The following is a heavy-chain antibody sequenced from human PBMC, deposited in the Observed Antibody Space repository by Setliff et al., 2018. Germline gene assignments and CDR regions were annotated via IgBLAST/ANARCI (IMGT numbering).Heavy chain of an antibody. V-gene: IGHV4-4*07. CDR3: ARERSYYYDSSGFYYEGRHFDY. D-gene: IGHD3-22*01. CDR1: GGSISSSY. CDR2: IYPNEGT. Sequence: SETLSLTCTVSGGSISSSYWSWIRQSAGKGLEWIGHIYPNEGTIYNPSLKSRITLSLDTSKNWFSLKLSFVTAADTAVYYCARERSYYYDSSGFYYEGRHFDYWGQGTLVTVSS. J-gene: IGHJ4*02.